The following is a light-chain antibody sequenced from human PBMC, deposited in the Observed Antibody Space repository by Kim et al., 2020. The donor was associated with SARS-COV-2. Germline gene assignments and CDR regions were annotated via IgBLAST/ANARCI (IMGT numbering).Light chain of an antibody. Sequence: GQSITISCTGTSSDVGGYNYVSWYQLHPGKAPKLMIYDVSNRPSGVSNRFSGSKSGNTASLTISGLQAEDEADYYCSSYTSSSVVVFGGGTQLTVL. CDR1: SSDVGGYNY. J-gene: IGLJ2*01. CDR2: DVS. CDR3: SSYTSSSVVV. V-gene: IGLV2-14*03.